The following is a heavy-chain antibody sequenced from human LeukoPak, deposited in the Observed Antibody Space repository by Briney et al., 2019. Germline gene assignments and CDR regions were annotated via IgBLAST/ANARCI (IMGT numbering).Heavy chain of an antibody. J-gene: IGHJ4*02. CDR2: IVVGSGDT. CDR3: ARDPGELIVPTTFDY. Sequence: ASVKVSCKASGFTFTSSAVQWVRQARGQRLEWIGWIVVGSGDTNYAQKLQERVTVTRDMSTRTAYMELSSLRSEDTAVYFCARDPGELIVPTTFDYWGQGTLVTVSS. CDR1: GFTFTSSA. D-gene: IGHD5-12*01. V-gene: IGHV1-58*01.